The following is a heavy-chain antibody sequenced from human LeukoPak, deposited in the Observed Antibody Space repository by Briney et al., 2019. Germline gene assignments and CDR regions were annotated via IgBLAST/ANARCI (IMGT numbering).Heavy chain of an antibody. D-gene: IGHD1-14*01. CDR2: IYYTGST. Sequence: SETLSLTCSVSGGSINTYYWSWIRQTPGKGLEWIGFIYYTGSTNYNPSLKSRVTMSVDTSKSQFSLKLTSVTAADTALYYCARGANRLDSWGRGTLVTVSS. J-gene: IGHJ4*02. CDR1: GGSINTYY. V-gene: IGHV4-59*12. CDR3: ARGANRLDS.